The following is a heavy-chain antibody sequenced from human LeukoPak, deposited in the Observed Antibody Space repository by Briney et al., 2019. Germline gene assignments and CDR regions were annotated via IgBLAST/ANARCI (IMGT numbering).Heavy chain of an antibody. D-gene: IGHD3-10*01. CDR1: GFTFSSYG. J-gene: IGHJ4*02. V-gene: IGHV3-30*18. Sequence: PGGSLRLSCAASGFTFSSYGMHWVRQAPGKGLEWVAVISYDRSNKYYADSVKGRFTISRDNSKNTLYLQMNSLRAEDTAVYYCVKFRVEWFGDPKDYWGQGTLVTVSS. CDR2: ISYDRSNK. CDR3: VKFRVEWFGDPKDY.